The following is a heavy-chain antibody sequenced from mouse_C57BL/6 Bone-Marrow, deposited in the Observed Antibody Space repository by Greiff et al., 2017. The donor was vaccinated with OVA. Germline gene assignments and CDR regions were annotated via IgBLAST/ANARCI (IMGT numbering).Heavy chain of an antibody. CDR1: GFTFSDYG. Sequence: EVQVVESGGGLVQPGGSLKLSCAASGFTFSDYGMAWVRQAPRKGPEWVAFISNLAYSIYYADTVTGRFTISRENAKNTLYLEMSSLRSEDTAMYYCAGEGDYYGSSSSFAYWGQGTLVTVSA. J-gene: IGHJ3*01. CDR3: AGEGDYYGSSSSFAY. CDR2: ISNLAYSI. D-gene: IGHD1-1*01. V-gene: IGHV5-15*01.